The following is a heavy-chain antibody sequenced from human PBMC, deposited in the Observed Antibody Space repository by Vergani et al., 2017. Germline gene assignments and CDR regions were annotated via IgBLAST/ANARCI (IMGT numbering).Heavy chain of an antibody. CDR1: GYTFTDYA. D-gene: IGHD2-8*02. Sequence: VQLVQSGAEVKKPGASAKVSCKASGYTFTDYAMHWVRQAPGQRLEWMGWINAGNGNTKYSQKFQGRVTITRDTSASSVYMELSSLRSEDTAVYFCARNLVGGADYWGQGTLVTVSS. J-gene: IGHJ4*02. CDR2: INAGNGNT. CDR3: ARNLVGGADY. V-gene: IGHV1-3*01.